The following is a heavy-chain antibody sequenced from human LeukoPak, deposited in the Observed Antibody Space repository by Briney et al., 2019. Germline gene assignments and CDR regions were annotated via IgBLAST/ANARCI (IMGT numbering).Heavy chain of an antibody. CDR3: ARNPSSGYTYGGDLYYFDS. D-gene: IGHD5-18*01. CDR1: GFMFSDYW. CDR2: IKQDGSEK. J-gene: IGHJ4*02. Sequence: PGGSLRLSCAASGFMFSDYWMSWVRQAPGKGLEWVANIKQDGSEKYYVDSVKGRFTISRDNAKNSLYLQMNSLRVEDTAVYYCARNPSSGYTYGGDLYYFDSWGQGTLVTVSS. V-gene: IGHV3-7*01.